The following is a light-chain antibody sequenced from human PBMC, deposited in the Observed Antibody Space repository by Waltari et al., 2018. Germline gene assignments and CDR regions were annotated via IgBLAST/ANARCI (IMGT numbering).Light chain of an antibody. CDR1: SSTIGSNY. J-gene: IGLJ2*01. CDR2: TNS. CDR3: AAWDDRLTVVV. Sequence: QSVLPQPPSASGPPGQRVTISCSGSSSTIGSNYVYWYQQLPGTAPKLLIYTNSERPSGVPDRFSGSKSGTSASLAISGLRSEDEGDYFCAAWDDRLTVVVFGGGTKLTVL. V-gene: IGLV1-47*01.